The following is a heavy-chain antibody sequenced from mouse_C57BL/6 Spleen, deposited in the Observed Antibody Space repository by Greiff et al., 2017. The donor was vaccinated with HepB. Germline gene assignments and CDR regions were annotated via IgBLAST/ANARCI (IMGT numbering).Heavy chain of an antibody. J-gene: IGHJ2*01. D-gene: IGHD1-1*01. CDR1: GYTFTSYW. CDR2: IHPNSGST. V-gene: IGHV1-64*01. CDR3: ARTTVVATDY. Sequence: QVQLQQPGAELVKPGASVKLSCKASGYTFTSYWMHWVKQRPGQGLEWIGMIHPNSGSTNYNEKFKSKATLTVDKSSSKAYMQLSSLTSEDSAVYYCARTTVVATDYWGQGTTLTVSS.